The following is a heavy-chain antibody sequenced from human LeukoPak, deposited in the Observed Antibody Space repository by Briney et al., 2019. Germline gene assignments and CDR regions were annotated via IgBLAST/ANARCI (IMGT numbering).Heavy chain of an antibody. CDR1: GFTFSDHY. Sequence: GGSLRLSCAASGFTFSDHYMDWVRQAPGKGLEWVGRTRNKANSHTTEYAASVKGRFTISRDDSKNSLYLQMNSLKTEDTAVYYCTRVDSSGYHYGYWGQGTLVTVSS. J-gene: IGHJ4*02. D-gene: IGHD3-22*01. CDR2: TRNKANSHTT. V-gene: IGHV3-72*01. CDR3: TRVDSSGYHYGY.